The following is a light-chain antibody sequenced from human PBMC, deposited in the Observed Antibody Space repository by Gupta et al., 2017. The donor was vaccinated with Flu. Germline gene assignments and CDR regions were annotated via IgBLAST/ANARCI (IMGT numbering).Light chain of an antibody. J-gene: IGKJ1*01. CDR3: QQTVSDPRT. CDR1: QTVSSY. CDR2: GAT. Sequence: DIQMTQSPSSLSASVGDRVIISCRASQTVSSYVNWYQKKPGRAPKLLIYGATTLESGVPSNFSDTISGTNFTLTISSLQPEDFATYYCQQTVSDPRTFGQGSKVEI. V-gene: IGKV1-39*01.